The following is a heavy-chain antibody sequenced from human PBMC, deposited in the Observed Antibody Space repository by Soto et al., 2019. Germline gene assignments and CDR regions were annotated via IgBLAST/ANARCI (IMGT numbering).Heavy chain of an antibody. CDR3: SRKSLVYCSSTSCYPRKFNSFDP. CDR1: GGTMSSYA. Sequence: AWVKVSCKASGGTMSSYAIRWVGQAAGEGVEGMGGIIPIFATANYAQKFQGIVTITAAVSTTTAYMELSTLRSDDTAVYYCSRKSLVYCSSTSCYPRKFNSFDPWGQGTLVTVSS. J-gene: IGHJ5*02. CDR2: IIPIFATA. V-gene: IGHV1-69*01. D-gene: IGHD2-2*01.